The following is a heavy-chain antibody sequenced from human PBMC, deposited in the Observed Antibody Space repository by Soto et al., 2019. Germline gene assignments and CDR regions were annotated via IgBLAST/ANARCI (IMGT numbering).Heavy chain of an antibody. CDR1: GFIFTDHY. CDR3: ARAYADSRYYNYFSS. J-gene: IGHJ3*01. Sequence: EVQLVESGGDLVQPGGSLRLFCAASGFIFTDHYMDWVRQAPGKGLEWVARIRHKRRDYTREYAASVRGRFTISRDDSQNSVNMQMNSLKIEDTAIYYCARAYADSRYYNYFSSWGQGTTVTVSS. D-gene: IGHD3-10*01. V-gene: IGHV3-72*01. CDR2: IRHKRRDYTR.